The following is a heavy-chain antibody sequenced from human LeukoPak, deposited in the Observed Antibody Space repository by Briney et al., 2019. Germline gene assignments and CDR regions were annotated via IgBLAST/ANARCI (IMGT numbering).Heavy chain of an antibody. J-gene: IGHJ5*02. CDR2: INRSGST. CDR3: ANMVVPAATGVFDP. Sequence: PSETLSLTCAVYGGSFSGYYWSWIRQPPGKGLEWIGEINRSGSTNYNPSLKSRVTISVDTSKNQFSLKLSSVTAADTAVYYCANMVVPAATGVFDPWGQGTLVTVSS. V-gene: IGHV4-34*01. CDR1: GGSFSGYY. D-gene: IGHD2-2*01.